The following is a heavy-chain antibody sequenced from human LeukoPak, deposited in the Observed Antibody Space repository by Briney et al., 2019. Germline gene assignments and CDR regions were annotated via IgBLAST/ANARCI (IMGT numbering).Heavy chain of an antibody. CDR2: ISGSGGST. J-gene: IGHJ4*02. CDR1: GFTFSSYA. Sequence: GGSLRLSCAASGFTFSSYAMSWVRQAPGKGLEWVSAISGSGGSTYYADSGKGRFTISRDNSKNTLYLQMNSLRAEDTAVYYCAKDRTYGSGSSTLFDYWGQGTLVTVSS. CDR3: AKDRTYGSGSSTLFDY. V-gene: IGHV3-23*01. D-gene: IGHD3-10*01.